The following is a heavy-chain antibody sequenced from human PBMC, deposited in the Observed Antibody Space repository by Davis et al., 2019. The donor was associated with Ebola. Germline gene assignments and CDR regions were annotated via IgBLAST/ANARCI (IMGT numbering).Heavy chain of an antibody. CDR1: GLTFGSHA. D-gene: IGHD3-3*01. J-gene: IGHJ5*02. Sequence: GGSLRLSCATSGLTFGSHAMTWVRQAPGKGLEWVSSISSSTSYIYYADSVKGRFTISRDNAKNSLYLQMNSLRAEDTAVYYCARGEAFWSGYYRVGWFDPWGQGTLVTVSS. V-gene: IGHV3-21*01. CDR2: ISSSTSYI. CDR3: ARGEAFWSGYYRVGWFDP.